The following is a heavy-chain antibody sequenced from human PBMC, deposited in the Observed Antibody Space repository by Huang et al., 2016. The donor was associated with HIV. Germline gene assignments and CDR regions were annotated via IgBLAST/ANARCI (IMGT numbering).Heavy chain of an antibody. CDR2: FAPEHGET. J-gene: IGHJ3*02. CDR3: ATGFDTYYDI. Sequence: QVQLLQSGAEVKKPGASVKVSCKVSGYTLTELSIHWVRQAPGKGLEWRGGFAPEHGETNDAQNFQGRVTMTEDTSTDTAYMELNSLRSEDTAVYYCATGFDTYYDIWGQGTMVIASS. CDR1: GYTLTELS. V-gene: IGHV1-24*01. D-gene: IGHD2-21*01.